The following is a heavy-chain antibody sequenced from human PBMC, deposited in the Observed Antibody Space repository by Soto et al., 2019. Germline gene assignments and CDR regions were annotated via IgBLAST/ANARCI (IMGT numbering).Heavy chain of an antibody. J-gene: IGHJ5*02. Sequence: GASVKVSCKASGGTFSSYAISWVRQAPGQGLEWMGGIIPIFGTANYAQKFQGRVTITADKSTSTAYMELSSPRSEDTAVYYCAREEAPDNWFDPWGQGTLVTVSS. V-gene: IGHV1-69*06. CDR1: GGTFSSYA. CDR3: AREEAPDNWFDP. CDR2: IIPIFGTA.